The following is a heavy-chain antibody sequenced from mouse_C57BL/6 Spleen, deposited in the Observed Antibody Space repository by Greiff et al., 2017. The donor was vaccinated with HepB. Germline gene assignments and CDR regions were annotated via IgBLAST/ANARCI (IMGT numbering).Heavy chain of an antibody. CDR2: IDPENGDT. Sequence: EVMLVESGAELVRPGASVKLSCTASGFNIKDDYMHWVKQRPEQGLEWIGWIDPENGDTEYASKFQGKATITADTSSNTAYLQLSSLTSEDTAVYYCTTEITTLFDYWGQGTTLTVSS. CDR1: GFNIKDDY. CDR3: TTEITTLFDY. J-gene: IGHJ2*01. D-gene: IGHD2-4*01. V-gene: IGHV14-4*01.